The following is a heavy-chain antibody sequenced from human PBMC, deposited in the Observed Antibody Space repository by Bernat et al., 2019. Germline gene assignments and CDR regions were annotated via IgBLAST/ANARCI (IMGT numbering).Heavy chain of an antibody. V-gene: IGHV3-30*01. CDR1: GFTFSSYA. CDR2: ISYDGSNK. D-gene: IGHD3-10*01. J-gene: IGHJ4*02. Sequence: VQLVESGGGLVQPGGSLRLSCAASGFTFSSYAMHWVRQAPGKGLEWVAVISYDGSNKYYADSVKGRFTISRDNSKNTLYLQMNSLRAEDTAVYYCAKANMGLPSGANDYWGQGTLVTVSS. CDR3: AKANMGLPSGANDY.